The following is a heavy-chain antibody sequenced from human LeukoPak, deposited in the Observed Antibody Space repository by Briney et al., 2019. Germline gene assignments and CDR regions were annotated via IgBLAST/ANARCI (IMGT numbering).Heavy chain of an antibody. V-gene: IGHV4-30-4*08. J-gene: IGHJ3*02. CDR1: GGSISSGDYY. CDR3: ASEGYYDSSGYNGAFDI. Sequence: NPSQTLSLTCTVSGGSISSGDYYWSWIRQPPGKGLEWIGYIYYSGSTYYNPSLKSRVTISVDTSKNQLSLKLSSVTAADTAVYYCASEGYYDSSGYNGAFDIWGQGTMVTVSS. D-gene: IGHD3-22*01. CDR2: IYYSGST.